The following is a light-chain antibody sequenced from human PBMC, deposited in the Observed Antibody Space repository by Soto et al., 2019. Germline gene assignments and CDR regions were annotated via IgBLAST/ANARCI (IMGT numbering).Light chain of an antibody. J-gene: IGKJ5*01. CDR2: AAS. CDR1: QGISSW. Sequence: IHVTQSPSYMPPSVGDRVTISCRASQGISSWLAWYQQKPGKAPKLLIYAASSLQSGVPSRFSGSGSGTDFTLTISSLQPEDFATYYCQQSYSTLITFGQGTRVEIK. V-gene: IGKV1-12*01. CDR3: QQSYSTLIT.